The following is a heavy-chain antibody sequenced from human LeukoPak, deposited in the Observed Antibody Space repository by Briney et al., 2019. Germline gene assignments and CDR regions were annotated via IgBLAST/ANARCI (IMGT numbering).Heavy chain of an antibody. V-gene: IGHV3-49*04. Sequence: PGRSLRLSCTASGFTFGDYAMSWVRQAPGKGLEWVGFIRSKAYGGTTEYAASVKGRFTISRDDSKSIAYLQMNSLKTEDTAVYYCTAEGYYYYYGMDVWGQGTTVTASS. CDR1: GFTFGDYA. CDR3: TAEGYYYYYGMDV. J-gene: IGHJ6*02. CDR2: IRSKAYGGTT.